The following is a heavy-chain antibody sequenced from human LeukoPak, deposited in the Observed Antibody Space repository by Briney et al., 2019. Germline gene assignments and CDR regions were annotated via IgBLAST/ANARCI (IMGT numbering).Heavy chain of an antibody. Sequence: SVKVSCKASRGTFSSYAISWVRQAPGQGLEWMGRIIPILGIANYAQKFQGRVTITADKSTSTAYMELSSLRSEDTAVYYCARDLKGMATTTGPDYWGQGTLVTVSS. D-gene: IGHD5-24*01. V-gene: IGHV1-69*04. CDR1: RGTFSSYA. CDR2: IIPILGIA. J-gene: IGHJ4*02. CDR3: ARDLKGMATTTGPDY.